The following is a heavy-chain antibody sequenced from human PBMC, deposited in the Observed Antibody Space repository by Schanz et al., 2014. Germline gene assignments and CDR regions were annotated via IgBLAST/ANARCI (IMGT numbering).Heavy chain of an antibody. CDR2: INSRSNFI. CDR1: RIIFGTYS. V-gene: IGHV3-21*04. CDR3: AKDGIMVQGVIWERYFDS. Sequence: EVQLVESGGGLVKPGGSLRLSCTASRIIFGTYSMNWIRQTPKGLEWVSSINSRSNFIYYADSVKGRFTISRDNSKNILTMQMSSLRAEDTALYYCAKDGIMVQGVIWERYFDSWGQGTLVTVSS. J-gene: IGHJ4*02. D-gene: IGHD3-10*01.